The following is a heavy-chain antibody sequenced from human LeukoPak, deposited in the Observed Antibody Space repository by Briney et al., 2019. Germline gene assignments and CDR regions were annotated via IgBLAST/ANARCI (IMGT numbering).Heavy chain of an antibody. Sequence: GGSLRLSCAASGFTFSSYDMNWVRQATGKGLEWVSAIGTAGDTYYPGSVKGRFTISRENAKNSLYLQMNSLRAGDTAVYYCARVGSRGNFDYWGQGTLVTVSS. CDR1: GFTFSSYD. J-gene: IGHJ4*02. CDR2: IGTAGDT. CDR3: ARVGSRGNFDY. D-gene: IGHD6-13*01. V-gene: IGHV3-13*01.